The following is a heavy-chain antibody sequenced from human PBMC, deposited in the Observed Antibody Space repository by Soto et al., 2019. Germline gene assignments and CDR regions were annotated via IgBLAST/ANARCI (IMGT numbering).Heavy chain of an antibody. D-gene: IGHD6-6*01. CDR3: AKEPTIAAINFEY. CDR1: GFSFRSFG. CDR2: VSSDGNTK. J-gene: IGHJ4*02. Sequence: QVQLVESGGYVVQPGRSLRLSCAASGFSFRSFGMHWVRQAPGKGLEWVAVVSSDGNTKYYADSVKGRFTISRDNSKNTLYLQMNSLRADDTAVYYCAKEPTIAAINFEYWGQGTLVSVSS. V-gene: IGHV3-30*18.